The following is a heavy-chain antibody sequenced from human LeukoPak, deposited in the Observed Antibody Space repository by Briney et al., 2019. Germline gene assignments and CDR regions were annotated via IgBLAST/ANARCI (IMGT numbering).Heavy chain of an antibody. CDR2: IIPMFGTP. CDR3: ARGSTLQGYYDSSGYPPYYFDY. D-gene: IGHD3-22*01. J-gene: IGHJ4*02. V-gene: IGHV1-69*01. CDR1: GGTFSSYA. Sequence: SVKVSCTASGGTFSSYAISWVRQAPGQGLEWMGGIIPMFGTPNYAQKFQGRVTITADGSTSTAYMELSSLRSEDTALYYCARGSTLQGYYDSSGYPPYYFDYWGQGTLITVSS.